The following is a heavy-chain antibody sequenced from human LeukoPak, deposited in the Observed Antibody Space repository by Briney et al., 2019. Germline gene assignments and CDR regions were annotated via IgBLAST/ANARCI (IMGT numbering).Heavy chain of an antibody. CDR1: GGSISSSSYY. CDR3: ARGSFYYDSSGYQYYFDY. Sequence: SETLSLTCTVSGGSISSSSYYWGWIRQPPGKGLEWIGSIYYSGSTYYNPSLKSRVTISVDTSKNQFSLKLSSVTAADTAVYYCARGSFYYDSSGYQYYFDYWGQGTLVTVSS. V-gene: IGHV4-39*07. J-gene: IGHJ4*02. CDR2: IYYSGST. D-gene: IGHD3-22*01.